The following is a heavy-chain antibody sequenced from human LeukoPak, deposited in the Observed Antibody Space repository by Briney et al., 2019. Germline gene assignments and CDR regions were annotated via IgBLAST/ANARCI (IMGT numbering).Heavy chain of an antibody. CDR1: GYTFTGYY. CDR3: ARGGYYDFWSGYFTFDY. D-gene: IGHD3-3*01. Sequence: GASVKVSCKASGYTFTGYYMHWVRQAPGQGLEWMGWINPNSGGTNYARKLQGRVTMTRDTSISTAYMELSRLRSDDTAVYYCARGGYYDFWSGYFTFDYWGQGTLVTVSS. V-gene: IGHV1-2*02. CDR2: INPNSGGT. J-gene: IGHJ4*02.